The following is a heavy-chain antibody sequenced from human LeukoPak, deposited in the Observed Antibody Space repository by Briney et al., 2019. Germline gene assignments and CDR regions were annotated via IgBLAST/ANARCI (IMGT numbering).Heavy chain of an antibody. Sequence: ASVKVSCKAPGHTFTGYYMHWVRQAPGQGLEWMGWVDPNSGGTSYAQKFQGRVTMTRGTSITTVYMELNRLNSDDTAVYYCARDSRVTNGDYWGQGTLVTVSS. V-gene: IGHV1-2*02. J-gene: IGHJ4*02. D-gene: IGHD3-10*01. CDR2: VDPNSGGT. CDR3: ARDSRVTNGDY. CDR1: GHTFTGYY.